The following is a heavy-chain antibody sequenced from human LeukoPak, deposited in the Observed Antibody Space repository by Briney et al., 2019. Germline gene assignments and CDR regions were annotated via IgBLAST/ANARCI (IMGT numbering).Heavy chain of an antibody. D-gene: IGHD6-6*01. CDR1: GYTFTSYD. J-gene: IGHJ5*02. CDR3: ARGREQLVRDWFDP. Sequence: ASVKVSCKASGYTFTSYDINWVRQATGQGLEWMGWMNPNSGNTGYAQKFQGRVTMTRNTSISTAYMELSSLRSEDTAVYYCARGREQLVRDWFDPWGQRTLVTVSS. CDR2: MNPNSGNT. V-gene: IGHV1-8*01.